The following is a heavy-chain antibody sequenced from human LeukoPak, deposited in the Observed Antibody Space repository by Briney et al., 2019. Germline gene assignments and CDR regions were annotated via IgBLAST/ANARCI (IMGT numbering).Heavy chain of an antibody. CDR2: ISYDGSNK. V-gene: IGHV3-30*18. Sequence: GGSLRLSCAASGFTFSSYWMHWVRQAPGKGLEWVAVISYDGSNKYYADSVKGRFTISRDNSKNTLYLQMNSLRAEDTAVYYCAKVGSADYGDYADAFDIWGQGTMVTVSS. J-gene: IGHJ3*02. CDR3: AKVGSADYGDYADAFDI. D-gene: IGHD4-17*01. CDR1: GFTFSSYW.